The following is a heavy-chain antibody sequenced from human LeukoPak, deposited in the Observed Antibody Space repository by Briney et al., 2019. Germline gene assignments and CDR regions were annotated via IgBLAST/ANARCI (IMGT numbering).Heavy chain of an antibody. V-gene: IGHV4-4*02. CDR3: ARDPYDYCGKGGYYYYMDV. D-gene: IGHD4-23*01. Sequence: SGTLSLSCAVSGGSISSSNWWSWVRQPPGKGLEWIGEIYHSGSTNYNPSLKSRVTISVDKSKNQFSLKLSSVTAADTAVYYCARDPYDYCGKGGYYYYMDVWGKGTTVTVSS. CDR2: IYHSGST. CDR1: GGSISSSNW. J-gene: IGHJ6*03.